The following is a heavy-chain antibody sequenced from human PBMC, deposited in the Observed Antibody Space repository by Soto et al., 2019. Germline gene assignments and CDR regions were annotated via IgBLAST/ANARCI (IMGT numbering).Heavy chain of an antibody. CDR2: IWYDGSNK. J-gene: IGHJ4*02. CDR3: ARGIKIVGALREKYYFDY. D-gene: IGHD1-26*01. V-gene: IGHV3-33*01. CDR1: GFTFSSYG. Sequence: PGGSLRLSCAASGFTFSSYGRHWVRQAPGKGLEWVAVIWYDGSNKYYADSVKGRFTISRDNSKNTLYLQMNSLRAEDTAVYYCARGIKIVGALREKYYFDYWGQGTLVTVSS.